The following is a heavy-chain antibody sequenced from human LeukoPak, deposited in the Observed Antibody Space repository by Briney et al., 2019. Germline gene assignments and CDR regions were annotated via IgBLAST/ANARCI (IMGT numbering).Heavy chain of an antibody. CDR2: ISYDGSNK. Sequence: PGRSLRLSCAASGFTFSSYAMHWVRQAPGKGLEWVAVISYDGSNKYYADSAKGRFTISRDNSKNTLYLQMNSLRAEDTAVYYCARDHPMVRGVRPLDYWGQGTLVTVSS. D-gene: IGHD3-10*01. CDR3: ARDHPMVRGVRPLDY. J-gene: IGHJ4*02. V-gene: IGHV3-30-3*01. CDR1: GFTFSSYA.